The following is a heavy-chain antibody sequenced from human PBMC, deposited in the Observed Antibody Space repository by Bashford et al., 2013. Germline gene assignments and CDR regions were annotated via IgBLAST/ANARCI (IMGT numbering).Heavy chain of an antibody. V-gene: IGHV3-30*18. D-gene: IGHD3/OR15-3a*01. J-gene: IGHJ5*02. CDR3: AKDRRVGGLARKDNWFDP. CDR1: GFTFSSYG. Sequence: GGSLRLSCAASGFTFSSYGMHWVRQAPGKGLEWVAVISYDGSNKYYADSVKGRFTISRDNSKNTLYLQMNSLRAEDTAVYYCAKDRRVGGLARKDNWFDPWGQGTLVTVSS. CDR2: ISYDGSNK.